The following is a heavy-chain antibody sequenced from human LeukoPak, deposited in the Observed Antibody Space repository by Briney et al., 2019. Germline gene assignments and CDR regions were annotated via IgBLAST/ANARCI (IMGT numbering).Heavy chain of an antibody. J-gene: IGHJ6*03. CDR2: IHVTGST. CDR1: GGSIGSYY. V-gene: IGHV4-59*08. Sequence: PSETLSLTCTVSGGSIGSYYWSWIRQSPGVGLEWIGYIHVTGSTRYNPYLQSRVTISLATSSNQFSLKMSSVTPADTAVYYCARHIGGGIEDMDVWGKGAKVTVSS. CDR3: ARHIGGGIEDMDV. D-gene: IGHD3-16*02.